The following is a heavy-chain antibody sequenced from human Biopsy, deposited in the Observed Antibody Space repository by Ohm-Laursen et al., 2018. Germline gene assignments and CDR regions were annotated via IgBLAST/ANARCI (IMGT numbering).Heavy chain of an antibody. Sequence: SDTLSLTCRVSGGSIISYYWTWIRQPPGKGLEWIGHVYNGGITNYNPSLKSRVTISKDTSKNQFSLKLSSVTAADTAVYYCARTPRDSFWSGSYKRGLWFDPWGQGTLVIVSS. V-gene: IGHV4-59*07. CDR1: GGSIISYY. J-gene: IGHJ5*02. CDR2: VYNGGIT. CDR3: ARTPRDSFWSGSYKRGLWFDP. D-gene: IGHD3-3*01.